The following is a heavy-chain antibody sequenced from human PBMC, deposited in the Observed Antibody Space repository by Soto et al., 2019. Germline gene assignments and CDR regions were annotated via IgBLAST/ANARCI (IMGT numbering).Heavy chain of an antibody. CDR1: GYTFTGYY. Sequence: ASVKVSCKASGYTFTGYYMHWVRQAPGQGLEWMGWINPNSGGTNYAQKFQGRVTMTRDTSISTAYMELSRLRSDDTAVYYCARDLGYFWSGMGYWGQGTLVTVSS. J-gene: IGHJ1*01. V-gene: IGHV1-2*02. CDR2: INPNSGGT. D-gene: IGHD3-3*01. CDR3: ARDLGYFWSGMGY.